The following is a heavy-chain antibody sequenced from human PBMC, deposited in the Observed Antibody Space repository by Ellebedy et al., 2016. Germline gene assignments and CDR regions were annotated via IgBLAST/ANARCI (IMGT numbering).Heavy chain of an antibody. J-gene: IGHJ4*02. CDR2: ISPSGGYT. Sequence: ASVKVSCKASGYTFTTYYMHWVRQAPGQGLEWMGIISPSGGYTNYAQRFQGRVTMTRDTSTSTVYMELSSLRSEDTAVYYCARDANPLDYWGQGTLVTVSS. CDR3: ARDANPLDY. CDR1: GYTFTTYY. V-gene: IGHV1-46*01.